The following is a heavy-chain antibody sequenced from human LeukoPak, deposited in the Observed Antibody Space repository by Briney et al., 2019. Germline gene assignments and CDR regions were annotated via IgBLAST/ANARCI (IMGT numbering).Heavy chain of an antibody. CDR3: ARGKKLTRSGYTAFDY. CDR2: MNTNSGNT. J-gene: IGHJ4*02. D-gene: IGHD3-3*01. CDR1: VYTFTSYD. Sequence: ASVKVSCKASVYTFTSYDINWVRQATGQGLEWMGWMNTNSGNTGYAQKFQGRVTMTRNTSISTAYMELSSLRSEDTAVYYCARGKKLTRSGYTAFDYWGQGTLVTVSS. V-gene: IGHV1-8*01.